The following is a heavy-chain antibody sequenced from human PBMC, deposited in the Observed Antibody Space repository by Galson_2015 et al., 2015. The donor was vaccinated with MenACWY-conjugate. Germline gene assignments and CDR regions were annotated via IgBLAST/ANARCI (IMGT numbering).Heavy chain of an antibody. Sequence: SLRLSCAASGFTFSDYYMSWVRQAPGKGLECVSYISTRSYTNYADSVQGRSTISRDNAKNSVYLQMDSLRAEDTAVYYCARFPRTPGKYPDYWGQGTPVTVSS. J-gene: IGHJ4*02. V-gene: IGHV3-11*06. D-gene: IGHD1-14*01. CDR1: GFTFSDYY. CDR2: ISTRSYT. CDR3: ARFPRTPGKYPDY.